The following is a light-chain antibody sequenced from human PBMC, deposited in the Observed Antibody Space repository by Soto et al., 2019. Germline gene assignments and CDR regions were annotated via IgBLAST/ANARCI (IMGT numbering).Light chain of an antibody. CDR1: QRVYSSY. V-gene: IGKV3-20*01. CDR2: DAS. Sequence: IMFTQSPCTLSLSPGERVTLSCRASQRVYSSYLAWYQQRPGQAPRLLFYDASIRATGIPDRFSGSGSGTDFSLTISRLEPEDFTVYYCHQYASSPWTFGQGTKVDI. J-gene: IGKJ1*01. CDR3: HQYASSPWT.